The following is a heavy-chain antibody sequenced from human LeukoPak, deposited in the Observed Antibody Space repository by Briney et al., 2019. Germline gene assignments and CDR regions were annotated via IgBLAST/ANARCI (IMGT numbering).Heavy chain of an antibody. Sequence: PGGSLRLSCAASGFTFSSYGMHWVRQAPGKGLEWVAVIWYDGSNKYYADSVKGRFTISRDNSKNTLYLQMNSLRAEDTAVYYCARDCEDIVVVFGMDVWGQGTTVTVSS. CDR1: GFTFSSYG. V-gene: IGHV3-33*01. CDR2: IWYDGSNK. J-gene: IGHJ6*02. CDR3: ARDCEDIVVVFGMDV. D-gene: IGHD2-2*01.